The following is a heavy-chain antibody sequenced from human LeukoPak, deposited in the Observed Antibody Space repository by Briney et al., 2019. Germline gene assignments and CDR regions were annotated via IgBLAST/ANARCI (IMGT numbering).Heavy chain of an antibody. D-gene: IGHD3-22*01. CDR1: GFTFSDHY. CDR3: TRAHYDSSGYTIEY. V-gene: IGHV3-72*01. J-gene: IGHJ4*02. Sequence: PGGSLRLSCAASGFTFSDHYMDWVRQAPGKGLEWVGRTRNKANSYTTEYAASVKGRFTISRDDSKSIAYLQMNSLKTEDTAVYYCTRAHYDSSGYTIEYWGQGTLVTVSS. CDR2: TRNKANSYTT.